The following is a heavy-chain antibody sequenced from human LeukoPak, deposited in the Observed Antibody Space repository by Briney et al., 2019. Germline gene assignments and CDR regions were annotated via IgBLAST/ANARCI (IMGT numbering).Heavy chain of an antibody. CDR2: INDSGST. Sequence: SETLSLTCAVYGGSFSGHYWTWIRQPQPPGTGLEWIGEINDSGSTNYNPSLKSRVTISVDTSKNQFSLKLSSVTAADTAVYYCARRWGGTYYYGSGNQRWFDPWGQGTLVTVSS. CDR3: ARRWGGTYYYGSGNQRWFDP. J-gene: IGHJ5*02. CDR1: GGSFSGHY. V-gene: IGHV4-34*01. D-gene: IGHD3-10*01.